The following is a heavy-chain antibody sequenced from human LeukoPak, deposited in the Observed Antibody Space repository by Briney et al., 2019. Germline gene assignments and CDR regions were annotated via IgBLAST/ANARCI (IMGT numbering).Heavy chain of an antibody. CDR3: ARDRGYCSGGSCYYYMDV. CDR1: GYTFTGYY. V-gene: IGHV1-2*02. D-gene: IGHD2-15*01. Sequence: ASVKVSCKASGYTFTGYYMHWVRQAPGQGLEWMGWINPNSGGTNHAQKFQGRVTMTRDTSISTAYMELSRLRSDDTAVYYCARDRGYCSGGSCYYYMDVWGKGTTVTVSS. CDR2: INPNSGGT. J-gene: IGHJ6*03.